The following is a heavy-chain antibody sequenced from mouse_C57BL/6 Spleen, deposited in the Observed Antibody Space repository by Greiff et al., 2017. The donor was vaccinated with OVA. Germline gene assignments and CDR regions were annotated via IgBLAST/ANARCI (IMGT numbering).Heavy chain of an antibody. CDR1: GYAFSSYW. Sequence: QVHVKQSGAELVKPGASVKISCKASGYAFSSYWMNWVKQRPGKGLEWIGQIYPGDGDTNYNGKFKGKATLTADKSSSTAYMQLSSLPSEDSAVYFCARGIYYYGSSYNYAMDYWGQGTSVTVSS. V-gene: IGHV1-80*01. J-gene: IGHJ4*01. D-gene: IGHD1-1*01. CDR3: ARGIYYYGSSYNYAMDY. CDR2: IYPGDGDT.